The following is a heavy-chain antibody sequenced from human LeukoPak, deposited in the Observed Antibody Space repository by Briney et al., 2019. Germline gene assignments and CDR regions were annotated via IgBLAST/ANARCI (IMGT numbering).Heavy chain of an antibody. D-gene: IGHD2-15*01. CDR2: IYHSGST. CDR1: GGSIDSRSYY. J-gene: IGHJ4*02. CDR3: ARRSEFDNTHYHYFDY. V-gene: IGHV4-39*01. Sequence: SETLSLTCTVSGGSIDSRSYYWDWIRQAPGKGLEWIGTIYHSGSTEYNPSLKSRVAISVDTSKNQFSLILHSVAAADTAVYYCARRSEFDNTHYHYFDYWGQGALVTVSS.